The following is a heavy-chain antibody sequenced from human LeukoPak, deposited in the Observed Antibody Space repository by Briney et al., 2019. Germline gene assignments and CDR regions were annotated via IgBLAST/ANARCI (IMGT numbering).Heavy chain of an antibody. Sequence: GGSLRLSCAASGFTFSSYWMHWVRHAPGKGLVWVSRINSDGTSTKHADSVKGRLTISRDNAKNTLYLQMNSLRVEDTAVYYCARISTGNPIDMWGQGTMVTVSS. CDR2: INSDGTST. CDR1: GFTFSSYW. D-gene: IGHD1-1*01. CDR3: ARISTGNPIDM. J-gene: IGHJ3*02. V-gene: IGHV3-74*03.